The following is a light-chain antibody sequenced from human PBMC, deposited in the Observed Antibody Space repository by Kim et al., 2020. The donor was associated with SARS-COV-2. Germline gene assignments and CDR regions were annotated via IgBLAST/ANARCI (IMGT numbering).Light chain of an antibody. CDR2: AVS. V-gene: IGLV2-8*01. CDR3: SSYAGSNDVV. Sequence: GQPVDLSCTGTGSDVGLYNYVSWHQHHPGKAPKLIIYAVSKRPTGVPDRFSGAKSGNTDSLTVSGLQAEDEADYYCSSYAGSNDVVFGGGTQLTVL. J-gene: IGLJ2*01. CDR1: GSDVGLYNY.